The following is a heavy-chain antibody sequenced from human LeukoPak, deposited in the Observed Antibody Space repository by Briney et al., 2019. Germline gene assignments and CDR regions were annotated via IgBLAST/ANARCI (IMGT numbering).Heavy chain of an antibody. Sequence: GGSLILSCAASGFTFSSYGMHWVRQAPGKGLEWVAVISYDGSNKYYADSVKGRFTISRDNSKNTLYLQMNSLRAEDTAVYYCAKQVAGGQIDYWGQGTLVTVSS. CDR3: AKQVAGGQIDY. CDR2: ISYDGSNK. J-gene: IGHJ4*02. D-gene: IGHD6-19*01. CDR1: GFTFSSYG. V-gene: IGHV3-30*18.